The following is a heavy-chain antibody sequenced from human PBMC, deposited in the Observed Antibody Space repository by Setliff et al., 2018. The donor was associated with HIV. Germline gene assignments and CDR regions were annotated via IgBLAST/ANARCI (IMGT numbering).Heavy chain of an antibody. CDR1: GFTFSSHW. CDR2: ITWNSGSI. CDR3: ARDATRGGDMDV. V-gene: IGHV3-20*04. Sequence: GGSLRLSCAASGFTFSSHWMSWIRQAPGRGLEWVSGITWNSGSIGYADSVKGRFTISRDNAKNSLYLQMNSLRAEDTAVYYCARDATRGGDMDVWAKGTTVTVSS. J-gene: IGHJ6*03. D-gene: IGHD2-15*01.